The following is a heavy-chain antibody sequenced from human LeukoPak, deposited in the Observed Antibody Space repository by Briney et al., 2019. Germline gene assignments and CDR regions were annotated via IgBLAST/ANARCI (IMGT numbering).Heavy chain of an antibody. Sequence: SGTLSLTCGVSGGSITSTNYWTWVRQPPGKGLEWIGEVNLQGSTNYNPSLMGRVAISVDMSKNHISLQLTSVTAADTAVYYCAREGGPYRPLDYSGQGTLVTVSS. CDR3: AREGGPYRPLDY. CDR2: VNLQGST. J-gene: IGHJ4*02. V-gene: IGHV4-4*02. CDR1: GGSITSTNY.